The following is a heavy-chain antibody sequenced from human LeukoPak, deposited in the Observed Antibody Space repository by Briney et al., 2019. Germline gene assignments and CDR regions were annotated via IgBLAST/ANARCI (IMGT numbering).Heavy chain of an antibody. J-gene: IGHJ6*03. Sequence: PGGSLRLSCVASGFTFDDYGMSWVRQAPGKGLEWVSGINWNGGSTGYADSVKGRFTISRDNAKNSLYLQMNSLRAEDTALYYCARSAGYSSSWYYYYYYMDVWGKGTTVTVSS. CDR3: ARSAGYSSSWYYYYYYMDV. D-gene: IGHD6-13*01. CDR1: GFTFDDYG. CDR2: INWNGGST. V-gene: IGHV3-20*04.